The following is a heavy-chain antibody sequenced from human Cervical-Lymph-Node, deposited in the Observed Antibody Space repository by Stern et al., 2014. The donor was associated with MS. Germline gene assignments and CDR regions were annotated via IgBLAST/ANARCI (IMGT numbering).Heavy chain of an antibody. CDR2: INTNTGNS. V-gene: IGHV7-4-1*01. CDR1: GYTLTNYP. D-gene: IGHD5-18*01. CDR3: ARDFVDTAVITRSDSLDS. J-gene: IGHJ4*02. Sequence: VQLVQSGSELKKPGASVKVSCKASGYTLTNYPMNWVRQAPGQGLEWMGWINTNTGNSTYAQGFPGRFVFSLDTSVSTAYLHIRSLKAEGTAVSYCARDFVDTAVITRSDSLDSWGQGPLVPVSS.